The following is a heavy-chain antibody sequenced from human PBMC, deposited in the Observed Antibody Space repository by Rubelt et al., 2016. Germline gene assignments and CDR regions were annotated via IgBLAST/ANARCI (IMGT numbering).Heavy chain of an antibody. J-gene: IGHJ5*02. CDR3: ARSRDGYNWFDP. Sequence: GLEWMGRINPNSGGTNYAQKFQGRVTMTRDTSISTAYMELSRLRSDDTAVYYCARSRDGYNWFDPWGQGTLVTVSS. CDR2: INPNSGGT. V-gene: IGHV1-2*06. D-gene: IGHD5-24*01.